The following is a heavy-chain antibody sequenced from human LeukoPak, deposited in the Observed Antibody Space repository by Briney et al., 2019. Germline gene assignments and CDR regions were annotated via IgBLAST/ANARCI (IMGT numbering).Heavy chain of an antibody. Sequence: GGSLRLSCAASGFTFSSYSMNWVRQAPGKGLEWVSSISSSSSYIYYADSVKGRFTISRDNAKNSLYLQMNSLRAEDTAVYYCASYSGCYPYYFDYWGQGTLVTVSS. J-gene: IGHJ4*02. V-gene: IGHV3-21*01. CDR2: ISSSSSYI. D-gene: IGHD1-26*01. CDR3: ASYSGCYPYYFDY. CDR1: GFTFSSYS.